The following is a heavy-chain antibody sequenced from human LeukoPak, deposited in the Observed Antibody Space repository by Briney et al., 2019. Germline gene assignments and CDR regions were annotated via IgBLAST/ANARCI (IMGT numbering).Heavy chain of an antibody. J-gene: IGHJ4*02. CDR2: ISGPGSST. V-gene: IGHV3-23*01. CDR3: AKDPSS. CDR1: GFIFSIYT. Sequence: GGSLRLPCTASGFIFSIYTMNWVRQAPGKGLEWVSAISGPGSSTFYADSVKGRFTISRDNSKDTLYLQMNSLRADDTAAYYCAKDPSSWGQGTLVTVSS.